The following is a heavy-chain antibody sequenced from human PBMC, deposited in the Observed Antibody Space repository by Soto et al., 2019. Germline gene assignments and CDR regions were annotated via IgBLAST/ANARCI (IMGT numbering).Heavy chain of an antibody. CDR1: GYRFTAYY. CDR2: MNLDTGGT. Sequence: QVQRVQSGAEVKKPGASVRVSCETSGYRFTAYYIHWVRQAPGQGLEWMGRMNLDTGGTTYAQKFQGRVTMTRDTSISTAYTELSSLKSDDTAMYYCARDGNFAFLGYSFAFDFWGQGTLVTVSS. CDR3: ARDGNFAFLGYSFAFDF. J-gene: IGHJ4*02. D-gene: IGHD5-18*01. V-gene: IGHV1-2*06.